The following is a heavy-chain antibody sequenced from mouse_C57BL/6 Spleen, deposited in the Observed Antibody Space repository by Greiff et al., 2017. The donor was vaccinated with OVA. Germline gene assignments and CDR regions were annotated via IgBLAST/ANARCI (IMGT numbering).Heavy chain of an antibody. D-gene: IGHD1-1*01. Sequence: QVQLQQPGAELVKPGASVKLSCKASGYTFTRYWMPWVKQRPGRGLEWIGRIDPNSVGTNYTEKFKSKATLTVATPPSTAYMQLSSLTSEDSAVYYCAKADYGSSLYWYFDVWGTGTTVTVSS. J-gene: IGHJ1*03. CDR2: IDPNSVGT. CDR3: AKADYGSSLYWYFDV. V-gene: IGHV1-72*01. CDR1: GYTFTRYW.